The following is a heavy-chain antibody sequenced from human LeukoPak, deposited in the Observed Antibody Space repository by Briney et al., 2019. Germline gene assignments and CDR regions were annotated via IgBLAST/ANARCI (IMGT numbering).Heavy chain of an antibody. CDR2: INPNNAYT. V-gene: IGHV1-2*02. D-gene: IGHD6-19*01. CDR1: GYTFTGYY. Sequence: ASVKVSCKASGYTFTGYYMHWVRQAPGQGLEWMGWINPNNAYTEHAQKFQGRVTMTTDTSTNTAYMELTSLRSDDTAVYYCARDPYSSGWYASGSLDIWGQGTMVAVSS. J-gene: IGHJ3*02. CDR3: ARDPYSSGWYASGSLDI.